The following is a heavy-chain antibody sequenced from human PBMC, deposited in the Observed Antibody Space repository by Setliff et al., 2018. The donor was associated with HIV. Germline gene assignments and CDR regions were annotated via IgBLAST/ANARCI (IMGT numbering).Heavy chain of an antibody. CDR1: GGTFSSYA. Sequence: SVKVSCKASGGTFSSYAISWVRQAPGQGLEWMGGIIPIFGTANYAQRFQGRVTITADESTSTAYMELSSLRSEDTAVYYCASEKKAWSVSDSFYEYWGQGVPVTVSS. D-gene: IGHD3-3*01. CDR3: ASEKKAWSVSDSFYEY. J-gene: IGHJ4*02. CDR2: IIPIFGTA. V-gene: IGHV1-69*13.